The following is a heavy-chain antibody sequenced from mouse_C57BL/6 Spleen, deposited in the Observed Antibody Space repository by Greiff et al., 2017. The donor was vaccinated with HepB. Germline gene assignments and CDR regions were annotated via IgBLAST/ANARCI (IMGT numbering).Heavy chain of an antibody. D-gene: IGHD2-3*01. Sequence: VQLQQPGAELVRPGSSVKLSCKASGYTFTSYWMDWVKQRPGQGLEWIGNIYPSDSETHYNQKFKDKATLTVDKSSSTAYMQLSSLTSEDSAVYYCARDGGSSMDYWGQGTSVTVSS. V-gene: IGHV1-61*01. CDR1: GYTFTSYW. CDR2: IYPSDSET. J-gene: IGHJ4*01. CDR3: ARDGGSSMDY.